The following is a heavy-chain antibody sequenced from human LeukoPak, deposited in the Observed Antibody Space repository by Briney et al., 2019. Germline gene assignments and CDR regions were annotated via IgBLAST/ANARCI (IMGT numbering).Heavy chain of an antibody. J-gene: IGHJ4*02. CDR2: ISWNSGSI. V-gene: IGHV3-9*01. Sequence: GRSLRLSCAASGFTFDDYAMPWVRQAPGEGLEWVSGISWNSGSIGYADSVKGRFTISRDNAKNSLYLQMNSLRAEDTALYYCAKDRGYSGSEAFDYWGQGTLVTVSS. CDR1: GFTFDDYA. CDR3: AKDRGYSGSEAFDY. D-gene: IGHD5-12*01.